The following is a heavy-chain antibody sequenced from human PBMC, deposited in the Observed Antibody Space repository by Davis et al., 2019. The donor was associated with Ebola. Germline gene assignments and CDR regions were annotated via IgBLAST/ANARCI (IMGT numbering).Heavy chain of an antibody. D-gene: IGHD3-3*01. Sequence: SETLSLTCTVSGGSISDYYWNWVRQSPGKGLEWIGYISSSGSTEYNPSLKSRVTISVDTSKNQFSLKLSSVTAADTAVYYCARATQYYDFWSGYYTGGYFDYWGQGTLVTVSS. J-gene: IGHJ4*02. CDR2: ISSSGST. V-gene: IGHV4-59*01. CDR3: ARATQYYDFWSGYYTGGYFDY. CDR1: GGSISDYY.